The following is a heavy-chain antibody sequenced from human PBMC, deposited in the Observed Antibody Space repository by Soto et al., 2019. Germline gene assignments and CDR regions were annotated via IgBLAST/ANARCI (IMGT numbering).Heavy chain of an antibody. D-gene: IGHD2-8*02. J-gene: IGHJ5*02. V-gene: IGHV1-69*01. Sequence: QVQLVQSGAEVKKPGSSVTVSCKASGVIFKNYAFSWVRQAPGQGLEWMGGIIPMFGTTNSAQSFQDRVTITADDSTSTVYLELSSLRSDDTAIYYCARGIADIQTGGNWFDPWGQGTLVTVSS. CDR2: IIPMFGTT. CDR1: GVIFKNYA. CDR3: ARGIADIQTGGNWFDP.